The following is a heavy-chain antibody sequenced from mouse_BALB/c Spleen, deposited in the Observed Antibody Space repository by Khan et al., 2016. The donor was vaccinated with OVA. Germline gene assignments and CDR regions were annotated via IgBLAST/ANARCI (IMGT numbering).Heavy chain of an antibody. Sequence: QMQLEESGPGLVAPSQSLSITCTISGFSLTNYGIHWVRQPPGKGLEWLVVIWSDGSTTYNSTLKSRLSITKDNSKSQVFLKMNSLQTDDTDMYYCARQPYYHYYVLDYWGQGTSVTVSS. J-gene: IGHJ4*01. D-gene: IGHD2-10*01. V-gene: IGHV2-6-1*01. CDR3: ARQPYYHYYVLDY. CDR1: GFSLTNYG. CDR2: IWSDGST.